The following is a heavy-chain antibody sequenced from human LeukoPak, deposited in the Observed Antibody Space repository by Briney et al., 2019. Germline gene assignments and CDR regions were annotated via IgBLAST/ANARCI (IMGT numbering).Heavy chain of an antibody. D-gene: IGHD2-2*01. CDR2: INPNSGGT. J-gene: IGHJ6*03. V-gene: IGHV1-2*02. CDR1: GYTFTGYY. CDR3: ARGGGGYCSSTSCYYYYYYMDV. Sequence: ASVKVSRKASGYTFTGYYMHWVRQAPGQGLEWMGWINPNSGGTNYAQKFQGRVTMTRDTSISTAYMELSRLRSDDTAVYYCARGGGGYCSSTSCYYYYYYMDVWGKGTAVTVSS.